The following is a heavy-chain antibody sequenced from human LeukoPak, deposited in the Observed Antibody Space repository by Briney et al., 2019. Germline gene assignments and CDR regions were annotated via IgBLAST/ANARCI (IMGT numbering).Heavy chain of an antibody. V-gene: IGHV3-23*01. CDR1: GFTFSSYA. D-gene: IGHD2-21*02. CDR3: AKNFVAVTAIRFNAFDI. Sequence: GGSLRLSCAASGFTFSSYAMSWVRQAPGKGLEWVSAISGSGGSTYYADSVKGRFTISRDNSKNTLYLQMNSLRAEDTAVYYCAKNFVAVTAIRFNAFDIWGQGTMVTVSS. J-gene: IGHJ3*02. CDR2: ISGSGGST.